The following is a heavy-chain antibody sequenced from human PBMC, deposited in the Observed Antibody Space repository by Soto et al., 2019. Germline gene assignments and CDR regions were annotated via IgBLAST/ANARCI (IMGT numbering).Heavy chain of an antibody. J-gene: IGHJ4*02. CDR1: GFTFSSYA. Sequence: GGSLRLSCAASGFTFSSYAMSWVRQAPGKGLEWVSAISGSGGSTYYADSVKGRFTISRDNSKNTLYLQMNSLRAEDTAVYYCARAMPPPYYDYVWGSYRSAFDYWGQGTLVTVSS. V-gene: IGHV3-23*01. D-gene: IGHD3-16*02. CDR3: ARAMPPPYYDYVWGSYRSAFDY. CDR2: ISGSGGST.